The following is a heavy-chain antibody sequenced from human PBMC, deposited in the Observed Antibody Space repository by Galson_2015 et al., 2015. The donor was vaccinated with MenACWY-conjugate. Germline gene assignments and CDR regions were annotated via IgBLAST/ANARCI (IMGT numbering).Heavy chain of an antibody. V-gene: IGHV3-7*03. J-gene: IGHJ6*02. CDR1: GFTFRNYW. Sequence: SLRLSCAVSGFTFRNYWMTWVRQAPGKGLEWVASIKKDGSEKYYVDSVKGRFTISRDNTKNSMYLEMNSLRAEDTAVYYCARGPYGMDVWRQGTTVTASS. CDR2: IKKDGSEK. CDR3: ARGPYGMDV.